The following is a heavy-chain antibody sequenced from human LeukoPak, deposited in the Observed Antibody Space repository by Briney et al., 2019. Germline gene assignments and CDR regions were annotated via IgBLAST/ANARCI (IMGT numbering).Heavy chain of an antibody. V-gene: IGHV1-69*04. CDR3: ARDSGGYGSYYYGMDV. Sequence: SVKVSCKASGGTFSSYAISWVRQAPGQGLEWMGRIIPILGIANYAQKFQGRVTITADKSTSTAYMELSSLRSEDTAVYYCARDSGGYGSYYYGMDVWGQGTTVTVSS. CDR2: IIPILGIA. D-gene: IGHD5-12*01. CDR1: GGTFSSYA. J-gene: IGHJ6*02.